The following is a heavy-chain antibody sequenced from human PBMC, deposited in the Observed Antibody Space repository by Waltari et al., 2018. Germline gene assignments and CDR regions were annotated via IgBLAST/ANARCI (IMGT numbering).Heavy chain of an antibody. V-gene: IGHV4-34*01. CDR1: GGSFSGYY. Sequence: QVQLQQWGAGLLKPSETLSLTCAVYGGSFSGYYWSWIRQPPGKGLEWIGEINHSGSTNYNPSRKSRVTISVDTSKNQFSLKLSSVTAADTAVYYCARGGESSTRRYYFDYWGQGTLVTVSS. CDR3: ARGGESSTRRYYFDY. J-gene: IGHJ4*02. CDR2: INHSGST. D-gene: IGHD2-2*01.